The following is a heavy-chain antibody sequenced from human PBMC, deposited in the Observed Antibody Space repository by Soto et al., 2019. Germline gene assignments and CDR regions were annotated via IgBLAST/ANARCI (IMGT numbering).Heavy chain of an antibody. Sequence: PGGSLRLSCAASGFTFSSYGMHWVRQALGKGLEWVAVISYDGSNKYYADSVKGRFTISRDNSKNTLYLQMNSLRAEDTAVYYCARVLPDYGDYVAFDIWGQGTMVTVSS. V-gene: IGHV3-30*03. J-gene: IGHJ3*02. CDR2: ISYDGSNK. D-gene: IGHD4-17*01. CDR3: ARVLPDYGDYVAFDI. CDR1: GFTFSSYG.